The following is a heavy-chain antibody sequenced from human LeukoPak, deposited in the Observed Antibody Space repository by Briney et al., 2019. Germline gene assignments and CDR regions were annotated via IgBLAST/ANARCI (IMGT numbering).Heavy chain of an antibody. J-gene: IGHJ3*02. Sequence: SETLSLTCAVSGYSISSGYYWGWIRQPPGKGLEWIGSIYHSGSTYYNPSLKSRVTISVDTSKNQFSLKLSSVTAADTAVYYCARPTQCNWNREDDAFDIWGQGTMVTVSS. V-gene: IGHV4-38-2*01. D-gene: IGHD1-1*01. CDR1: GYSISSGYY. CDR2: IYHSGST. CDR3: ARPTQCNWNREDDAFDI.